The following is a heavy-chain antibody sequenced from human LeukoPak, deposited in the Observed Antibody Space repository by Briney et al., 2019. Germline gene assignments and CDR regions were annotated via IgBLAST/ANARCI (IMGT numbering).Heavy chain of an antibody. J-gene: IGHJ4*02. Sequence: PGGSLRLSCAASGFTFSSYAMNWVRQAPGMGLEWVSTISASGGSTYYADSVKGRFTISRDNSKNTLYLHMNSLRAEDTAVYYCVRSGYYKREVDYWGQGTLVTVSS. CDR1: GFTFSSYA. CDR3: VRSGYYKREVDY. D-gene: IGHD3-22*01. CDR2: ISASGGST. V-gene: IGHV3-23*01.